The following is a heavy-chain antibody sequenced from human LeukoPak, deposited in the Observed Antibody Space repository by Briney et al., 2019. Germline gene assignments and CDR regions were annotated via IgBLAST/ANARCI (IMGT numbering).Heavy chain of an antibody. Sequence: PGGSLRLSCAASGFTFSSYGMHWVRQAPGKGLEWVAVISYDGSNKYYADSVKGRFTISRDNSKNTLYLQMNSLRAEDTAVYYCAKDLNDYGDYGTDAFDIWGQGTMVTVSS. CDR2: ISYDGSNK. CDR1: GFTFSSYG. J-gene: IGHJ3*02. CDR3: AKDLNDYGDYGTDAFDI. V-gene: IGHV3-30*18. D-gene: IGHD4-17*01.